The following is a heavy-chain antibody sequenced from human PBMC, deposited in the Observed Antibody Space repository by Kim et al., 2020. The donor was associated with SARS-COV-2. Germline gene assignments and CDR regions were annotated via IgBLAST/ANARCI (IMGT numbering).Heavy chain of an antibody. Sequence: GGSLRLSCAASGFTFSSYAMSWVRQAPGKGLEWVSAISGSGGSAYYADSVKGRFTISRDNSKNTLYLQMNSLRAEDTAVYYCAKDVAGTKIVDYWGQGTLVTVSS. CDR1: GFTFSSYA. CDR3: AKDVAGTKIVDY. V-gene: IGHV3-23*01. D-gene: IGHD3-22*01. CDR2: ISGSGGSA. J-gene: IGHJ4*02.